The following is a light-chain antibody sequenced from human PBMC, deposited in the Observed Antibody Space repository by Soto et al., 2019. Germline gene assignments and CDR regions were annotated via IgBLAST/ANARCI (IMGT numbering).Light chain of an antibody. J-gene: IGLJ1*01. V-gene: IGLV2-14*01. CDR3: VSYTARSSYV. CDR2: DIN. Sequence: QSVLTQPASVSGSPGQSITVSCTGTSSDIGGYNFVSWYQQHPGKAPKLMIYDINNRPSGVSKRFSGSKSGNTASLTISGLQAEDEADYYCVSYTARSSYVFGTGTKVTVL. CDR1: SSDIGGYNF.